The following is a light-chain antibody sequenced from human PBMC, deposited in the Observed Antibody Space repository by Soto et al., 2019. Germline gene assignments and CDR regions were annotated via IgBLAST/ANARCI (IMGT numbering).Light chain of an antibody. Sequence: DLPIPPFPSTLSGSVGGRVTITCRASQTISSWLAWYQQKPGKAPKLLIYKASTLKSGVPSRFSGSGSGTEFTLTISSLQPDDFATYYCQHYNSYSEAFGQGTKVDIK. CDR1: QTISSW. CDR3: QHYNSYSEA. J-gene: IGKJ1*01. V-gene: IGKV1-5*03. CDR2: KAS.